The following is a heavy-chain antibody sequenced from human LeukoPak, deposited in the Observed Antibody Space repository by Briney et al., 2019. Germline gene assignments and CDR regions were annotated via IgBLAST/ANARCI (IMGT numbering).Heavy chain of an antibody. V-gene: IGHV4-34*01. Sequence: SETLSLTCAVYGGSFSGYYWSWIRQPPGKGLEWIGEINHSGSTNYNPSLNSRVTLSVDTSKNQFSLKLSSVTAADTAVCYCARVLSGSYGYWGQGTLVTVSS. D-gene: IGHD1-26*01. J-gene: IGHJ4*02. CDR3: ARVLSGSYGY. CDR1: GGSFSGYY. CDR2: INHSGST.